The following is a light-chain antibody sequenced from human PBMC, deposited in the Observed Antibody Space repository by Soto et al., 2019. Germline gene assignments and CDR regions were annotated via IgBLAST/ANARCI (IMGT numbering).Light chain of an antibody. V-gene: IGKV1-39*01. CDR3: QQSDSTPYT. CDR1: QSISNF. J-gene: IGKJ2*01. Sequence: DIQMTQSPSSLSASVGDRVTITCRASQSISNFLNWYQHKPGKAPNLLIYGASSLQSGVPSRFSGSGSGTDFTLTISSLQPEDFATYYCQQSDSTPYTFGQGTKVEI. CDR2: GAS.